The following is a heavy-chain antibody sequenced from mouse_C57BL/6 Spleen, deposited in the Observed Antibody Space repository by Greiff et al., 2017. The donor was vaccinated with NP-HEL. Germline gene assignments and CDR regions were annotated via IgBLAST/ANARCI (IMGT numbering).Heavy chain of an antibody. D-gene: IGHD1-1*01. CDR3: ARHEDDYGSSSYYFDY. J-gene: IGHJ2*01. CDR2: FYPGSGST. CDR1: GYTFTEYT. V-gene: IGHV1-62-2*01. Sequence: QVQLQQPGAELVKPGASVKLSCKASGYTFTEYTIHWVKQRSGQGLEWIGWFYPGSGSTKYNEKFKDKATLTADKSSSTVYMELSRLTSEDSAVYFCARHEDDYGSSSYYFDYWGQGTTLTVSS.